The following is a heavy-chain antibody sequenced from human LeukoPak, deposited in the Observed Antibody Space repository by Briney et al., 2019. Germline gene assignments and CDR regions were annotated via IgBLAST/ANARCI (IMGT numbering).Heavy chain of an antibody. CDR3: ARPLKRAFGGVPTTYGMAV. D-gene: IGHD3-16*01. J-gene: IGHJ6*02. CDR2: IIPIFGTA. V-gene: IGHV1-69*13. CDR1: GGTFSSYA. Sequence: SVKVSCKASGGTFSSYAISWVRQAPGQGLEWMGGIIPIFGTANYAQKFQGRVTITADESTSTAYMELSSLRSEDTAVYYCARPLKRAFGGVPTTYGMAVWGQGTTVTVSS.